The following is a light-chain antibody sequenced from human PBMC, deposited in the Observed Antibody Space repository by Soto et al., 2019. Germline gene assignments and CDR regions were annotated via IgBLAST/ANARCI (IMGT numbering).Light chain of an antibody. V-gene: IGKV3-11*01. CDR2: DAS. J-gene: IGKJ4*01. CDR1: QSVSSSY. CDR3: QQRSNWPPLT. Sequence: EIVMTQSPGTLSLSPGERATLSCRASQSVSSSYLAWYQQKPGQAPRLLIYDASNRATGIPTRFSGSGSGTDFTLTINSLEPEDFAVYYCQQRSNWPPLTFGGGTKVDIK.